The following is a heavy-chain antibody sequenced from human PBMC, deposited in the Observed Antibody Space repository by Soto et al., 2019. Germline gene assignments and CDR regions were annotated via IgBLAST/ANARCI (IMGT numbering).Heavy chain of an antibody. CDR1: GSTFSTYI. D-gene: IGHD2-2*01. J-gene: IGHJ4*02. Sequence: GGSLRLSCAASGSTFSTYIMNWVRQAPGKGLEWVAYINSTGTIKYYAGSVKGRFTISRDNAKNSLYLQMNSLRAEDTAVYYCARMSSSISPGCWGQGTLVTVSS. V-gene: IGHV3-48*01. CDR3: ARMSSSISPGC. CDR2: INSTGTIK.